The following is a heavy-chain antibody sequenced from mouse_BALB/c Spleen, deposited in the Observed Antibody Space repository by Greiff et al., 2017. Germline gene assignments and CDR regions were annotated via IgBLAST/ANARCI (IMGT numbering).Heavy chain of an antibody. CDR3: ASYLYGSKGFDY. CDR1: GYTFTSYW. CDR2: INPSNGYT. D-gene: IGHD1-1*01. V-gene: IGHV1S81*02. Sequence: QVQLQQSGADLVKPGASVKLSCTASGYTFTSYWMYWVKQRPGQGLEWIGEINPSNGYTNYNEKFKSKTTLTVDKSSSTAYMQLSSLTSEDSAVYYCASYLYGSKGFDYWGQGTTLTVSA. J-gene: IGHJ2*01.